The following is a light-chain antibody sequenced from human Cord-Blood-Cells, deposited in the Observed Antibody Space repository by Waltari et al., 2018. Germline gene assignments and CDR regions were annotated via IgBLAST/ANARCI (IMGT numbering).Light chain of an antibody. CDR1: SSDVGGYNY. CDR3: SSYTSSSTLT. CDR2: DVS. Sequence: SSDVGGYNYVSWYQQHPGKAPKLMIYDVSNRPSGVSNRFSGSKSGNTASLTISGLQAEDEADYYCSSYTSSSTLTFGQGTK. J-gene: IGLJ3*02. V-gene: IGLV2-14*04.